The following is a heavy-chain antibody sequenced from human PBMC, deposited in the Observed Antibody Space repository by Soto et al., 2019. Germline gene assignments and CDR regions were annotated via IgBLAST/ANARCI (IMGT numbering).Heavy chain of an antibody. Sequence: GGSLRLSCAASGFTFSSYAMHWVRQAPGKGLEWVAVISYDGSNKYYADSVKGRFTISRDNSKNTLYLQMNSLRAEDMAVYYCASSPYDYVWGSYRPDPYFDYWGQGTLVTVSS. V-gene: IGHV3-30-3*01. CDR3: ASSPYDYVWGSYRPDPYFDY. CDR1: GFTFSSYA. D-gene: IGHD3-16*02. J-gene: IGHJ4*02. CDR2: ISYDGSNK.